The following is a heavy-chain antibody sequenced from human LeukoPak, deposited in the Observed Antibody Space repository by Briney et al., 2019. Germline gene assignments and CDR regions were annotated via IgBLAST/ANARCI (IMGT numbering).Heavy chain of an antibody. V-gene: IGHV1-18*01. CDR2: ISAYNGNT. Sequence: ASVKVSCKASGYTFTSYGISWVRQAPGQGLEWMGWISAYNGNTNYAQKLQGRVTMTTDTSTSTAYMELRSLRSGDTAVYYCARRKDYYGSGSYYNRRLYYYMDVWGKGTTVTVSS. CDR3: ARRKDYYGSGSYYNRRLYYYMDV. J-gene: IGHJ6*03. D-gene: IGHD3-10*01. CDR1: GYTFTSYG.